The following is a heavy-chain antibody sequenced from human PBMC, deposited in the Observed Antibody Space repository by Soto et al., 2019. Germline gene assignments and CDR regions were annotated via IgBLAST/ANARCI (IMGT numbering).Heavy chain of an antibody. D-gene: IGHD2-15*01. V-gene: IGHV1-8*01. CDR1: RYTFTSCD. Sequence: GAPVKVSWKASRYTFTSCDINWVRQATGQGLEWMGWMNPNSGNTGYAQKFQGRVTMTRNTSISTAYMELSGLRSEDTAVYYCARGHCSGGSCYSSHAFDIWGQGTMVTVSS. J-gene: IGHJ3*02. CDR3: ARGHCSGGSCYSSHAFDI. CDR2: MNPNSGNT.